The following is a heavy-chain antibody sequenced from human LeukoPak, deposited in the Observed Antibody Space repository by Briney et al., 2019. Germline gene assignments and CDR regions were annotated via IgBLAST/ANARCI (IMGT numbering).Heavy chain of an antibody. CDR3: ARGGYSGYDFDY. V-gene: IGHV3-64*01. J-gene: IGHJ4*02. D-gene: IGHD5-12*01. Sequence: PGGSLRLSCAASGFTFSSYAMRWVRQAPGKGLEYVSAISSNGGSTYYANSVKGRFTISRDNSKNTLYLQMGSLRAEDMAVYYCARGGYSGYDFDYWGQGTLVTVSS. CDR2: ISSNGGST. CDR1: GFTFSSYA.